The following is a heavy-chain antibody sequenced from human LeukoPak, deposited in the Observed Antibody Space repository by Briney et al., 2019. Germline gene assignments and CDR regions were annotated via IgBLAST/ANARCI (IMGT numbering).Heavy chain of an antibody. V-gene: IGHV4-4*02. CDR3: ARDESSTYYDYVWGSYQPYGMDV. CDR1: GGSISSSNW. Sequence: SETLSLTCAVSGGSISSSNWWSWVRQPPGKGLEWIGSIYYSGSTYYNPSLKSRVTISVDTSKNQFSLKLSSVTAADTAVYYCARDESSTYYDYVWGSYQPYGMDVWGQGTTVTVSS. D-gene: IGHD3-16*02. J-gene: IGHJ6*02. CDR2: IYYSGST.